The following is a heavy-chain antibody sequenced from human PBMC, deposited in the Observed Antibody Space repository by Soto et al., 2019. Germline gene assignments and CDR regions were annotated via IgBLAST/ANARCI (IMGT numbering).Heavy chain of an antibody. J-gene: IGHJ3*02. CDR3: ARPRGLELLSAFDI. CDR2: INHSGST. D-gene: IGHD1-7*01. CDR1: GGSFSGYY. Sequence: SETLSLTCAVYGGSFSGYYWSWIRQPPGKGLEWIGEINHSGSTNYNPSLKSRVTISVDTSKNQFSLKLSSVTAADTAVYYCARPRGLELLSAFDIWGQGTMVTVSS. V-gene: IGHV4-34*01.